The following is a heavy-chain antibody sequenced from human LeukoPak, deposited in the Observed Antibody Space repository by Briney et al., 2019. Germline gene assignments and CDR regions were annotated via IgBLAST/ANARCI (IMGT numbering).Heavy chain of an antibody. V-gene: IGHV3-30*03. CDR1: GFTFSSYG. CDR3: ARDQAHQLPLLSYYGMDV. D-gene: IGHD2-15*01. Sequence: GGSLRLSCAASGFTFSSYGMHWVRQAPGKGLEWVAVISYDGSNKYYADSVKGRFTISRDNSKNTLYLQMNSLRAEDTAVYYCARDQAHQLPLLSYYGMDVWGQGTTVTVSS. J-gene: IGHJ6*02. CDR2: ISYDGSNK.